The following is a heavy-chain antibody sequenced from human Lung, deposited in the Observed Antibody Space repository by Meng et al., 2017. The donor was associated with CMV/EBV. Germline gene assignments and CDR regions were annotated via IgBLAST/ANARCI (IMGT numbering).Heavy chain of an antibody. Sequence: GGSLRLXCAASGFTFDDFAMHWVRQSPGEGLEWVSGISGNSGFIGYADSVKGRFTISRDNARKTLSLEINPLRVEDTALYYCVKGGGEKVTFDAMDVWGQGTTVTVSS. D-gene: IGHD2-21*02. CDR3: VKGGGEKVTFDAMDV. CDR2: ISGNSGFI. J-gene: IGHJ6*01. V-gene: IGHV3-9*01. CDR1: GFTFDDFA.